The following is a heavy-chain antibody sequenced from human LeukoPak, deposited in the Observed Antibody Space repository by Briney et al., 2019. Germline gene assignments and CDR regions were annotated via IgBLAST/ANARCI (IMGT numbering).Heavy chain of an antibody. CDR2: ISYDGSNK. Sequence: SCKASGGTFSSYAISWVRQAPGKGLEWVAVISYDGSNKYYADSVKGRFTISRDNSKNTLYLQMNSLRAEDTAVYYCARGPEVLRYFDWLIYWGQGTLVTVSS. CDR3: ARGPEVLRYFDWLIY. CDR1: GGTFSSYA. D-gene: IGHD3-9*01. V-gene: IGHV3-30-3*01. J-gene: IGHJ4*02.